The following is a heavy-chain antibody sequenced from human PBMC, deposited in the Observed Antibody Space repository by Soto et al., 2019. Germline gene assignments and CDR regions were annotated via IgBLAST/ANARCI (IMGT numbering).Heavy chain of an antibody. Sequence: SVKVSCKASGGTFSSYAISWVRQAPGEGLEWMGGIIPIFGTANYAQKFQGRVTITADESTSTAYMELSSLRSEDTAVYYCARDIKYYDIWTGSTLSYYGMDVWGQGTTV. CDR3: ARDIKYYDIWTGSTLSYYGMDV. V-gene: IGHV1-69*13. CDR2: IIPIFGTA. CDR1: GGTFSSYA. J-gene: IGHJ6*01. D-gene: IGHD3-9*01.